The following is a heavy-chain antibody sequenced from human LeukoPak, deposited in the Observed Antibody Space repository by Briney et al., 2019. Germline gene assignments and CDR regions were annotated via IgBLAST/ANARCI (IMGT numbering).Heavy chain of an antibody. CDR3: AREGYCGGGSCYASFDY. D-gene: IGHD2-15*01. Sequence: GGSLRLSCAASGFTFSSYAMSWVRQAPGKGLEWVSAISGSGGSTYYADSVKGRFTISRDNSKNTLYLQMNSLRAEDTAVYYCAREGYCGGGSCYASFDYWGQGTLVTVSS. J-gene: IGHJ4*02. CDR1: GFTFSSYA. CDR2: ISGSGGST. V-gene: IGHV3-23*01.